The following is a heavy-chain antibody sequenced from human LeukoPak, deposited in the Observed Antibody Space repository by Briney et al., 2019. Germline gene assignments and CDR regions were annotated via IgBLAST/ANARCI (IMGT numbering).Heavy chain of an antibody. D-gene: IGHD3-3*01. Sequence: PGGSLRLSCAASGFTFSSYSMNWVRQAPGKGLEYVSAISSDGRNTYYANSVKGRFTISRDNPKNTLYLQMGSLRAEDMAVYYCARVTNYDFWSGYDSWGQGTLVTVSS. CDR1: GFTFSSYS. J-gene: IGHJ4*02. V-gene: IGHV3-64*01. CDR2: ISSDGRNT. CDR3: ARVTNYDFWSGYDS.